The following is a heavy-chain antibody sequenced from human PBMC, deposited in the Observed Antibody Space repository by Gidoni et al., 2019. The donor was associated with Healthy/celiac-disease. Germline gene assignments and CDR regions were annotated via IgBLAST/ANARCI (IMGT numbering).Heavy chain of an antibody. D-gene: IGHD5-12*01. Sequence: EVQLVESGGGLVKPGGSLRLSCAASGFPFRNAWMSWVRQAPGKGLEWVGRIKSKTDGGTTDYAAPVKGRFTISRDDSKNTLYLQMNSLKTEDTAVYYCTTDARHSGYDYYPFDYWGQGTLVTVSS. CDR1: GFPFRNAW. CDR3: TTDARHSGYDYYPFDY. V-gene: IGHV3-15*01. CDR2: IKSKTDGGTT. J-gene: IGHJ4*02.